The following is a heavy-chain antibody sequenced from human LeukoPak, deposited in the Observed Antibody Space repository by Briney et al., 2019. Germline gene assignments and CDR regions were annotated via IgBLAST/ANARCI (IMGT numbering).Heavy chain of an antibody. CDR1: GGSISSYY. J-gene: IGHJ4*02. Sequence: PSETLSLTCSVSGGSISSYYWSWIRQPPGKGLEWIGYISPTGGTTYNPSLTGRVTVSVDTSTNLVSLMLDPVTAADAGVNFCARRSVTRWYYSDWGQGTLVTVSS. CDR2: ISPTGGT. CDR3: ARRSVTRWYYSD. V-gene: IGHV4-4*09. D-gene: IGHD3-10*01.